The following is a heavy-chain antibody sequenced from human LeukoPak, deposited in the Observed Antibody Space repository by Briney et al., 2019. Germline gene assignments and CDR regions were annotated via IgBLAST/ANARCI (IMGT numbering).Heavy chain of an antibody. CDR3: ARDSENDDFWSGYDY. J-gene: IGHJ4*02. CDR2: IIPILGIA. CDR1: GGTFSSYT. D-gene: IGHD3-3*01. Sequence: SVKVSCEASGGTFSSYTISWVRQAPGQGLEWMGRIIPILGIANYAQKFQGRVTITADKSTSTAYMELSSLRSEDTAVYYCARDSENDDFWSGYDYWGQGTLVTVSS. V-gene: IGHV1-69*04.